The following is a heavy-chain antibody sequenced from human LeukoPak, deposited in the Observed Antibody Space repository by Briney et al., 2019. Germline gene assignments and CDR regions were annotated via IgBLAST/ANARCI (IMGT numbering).Heavy chain of an antibody. D-gene: IGHD2-21*02. V-gene: IGHV3-7*01. CDR2: IKQDGSEK. CDR3: ARECGGDCYSWAFDI. J-gene: IGHJ3*02. CDR1: GFTFSSYW. Sequence: PGGSLRLSCAASGFTFSSYWMSWVRQAPGKGLEWVANIKQDGSEKYYVDSVKGRFTISRDNAKNSLYLQMNSLRAEDTAVYYCARECGGDCYSWAFDIWGQGTMVTVSS.